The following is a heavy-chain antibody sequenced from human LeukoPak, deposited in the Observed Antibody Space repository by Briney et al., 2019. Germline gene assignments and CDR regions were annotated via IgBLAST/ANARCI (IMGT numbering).Heavy chain of an antibody. Sequence: GGSLRLSCAASGFTFSSYSMNWVRQAPGKGLEWVSFISSSSSYIYYGDSVKGRFTISRDNAKNSLYLQMNSLRAEDTAVYYCAGGGITTVTTIWFDPWGQGTLVTVSS. J-gene: IGHJ5*02. V-gene: IGHV3-21*01. CDR3: AGGGITTVTTIWFDP. CDR2: ISSSSSYI. CDR1: GFTFSSYS. D-gene: IGHD4-17*01.